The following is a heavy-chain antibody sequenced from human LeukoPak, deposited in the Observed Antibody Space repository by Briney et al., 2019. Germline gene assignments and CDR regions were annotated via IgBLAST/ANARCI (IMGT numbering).Heavy chain of an antibody. CDR1: GGSFSGYY. Sequence: PSETLSLTCAVYGGSFSGYYWSWIRQPPGKGLEWIGEINHSGSTNYNPSLKSRVTISVATSKNQFSLKLSSVTAADTAVYYCARDRGFSRYNWFDPWGQGTLVTVSS. J-gene: IGHJ5*02. V-gene: IGHV4-34*01. CDR2: INHSGST. CDR3: ARDRGFSRYNWFDP.